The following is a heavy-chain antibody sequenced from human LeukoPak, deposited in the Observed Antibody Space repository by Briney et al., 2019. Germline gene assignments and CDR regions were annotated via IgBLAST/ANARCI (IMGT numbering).Heavy chain of an antibody. CDR2: MNPNSGNT. CDR1: GYTFTSYD. D-gene: IGHD3-22*01. J-gene: IGHJ3*02. CDR3: ACSSAYYYDSSGGAFDI. Sequence: GASVKVSCKASGYTFTSYDINWVRQATGQGLEWMGWMNPNSGNTGYAQKFQGRVTMTRNTSISTAYMELSSPRSEDTAVYYCACSSAYYYDSSGGAFDIWGQGTMVTVSS. V-gene: IGHV1-8*01.